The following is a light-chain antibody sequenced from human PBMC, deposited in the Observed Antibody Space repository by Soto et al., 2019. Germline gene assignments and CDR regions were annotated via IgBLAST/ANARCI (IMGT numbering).Light chain of an antibody. CDR2: EVT. CDR3: SSYSSKTPPYV. CDR1: SSDIGGYNY. Sequence: QSALAQPASVSGSPGQSITISCTGGSSDIGGYNYVSWYQQHPGRAPRLLILEVTNRPSGVPDRFSGPKSGNTASLIIRGLQAEDEADYFCSSYSSKTPPYVFGTGTQLTVL. J-gene: IGLJ1*01. V-gene: IGLV2-14*01.